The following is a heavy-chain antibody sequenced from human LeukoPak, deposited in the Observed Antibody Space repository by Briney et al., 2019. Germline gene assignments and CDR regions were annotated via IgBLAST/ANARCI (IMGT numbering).Heavy chain of an antibody. CDR3: AKGRSRVITFGGVVGY. D-gene: IGHD3-16*01. J-gene: IGHJ4*02. CDR1: GFTFSSYG. V-gene: IGHV3-33*06. Sequence: VQPGRSLRLSCAASGFTFSSYGMHWVRQAPGKGLEWVAVIWYDGSNKYYADSVKGRFTISRNNSKNTLYLQMNSLRAEDTAVYYCAKGRSRVITFGGVVGYWGQGTLVTVSS. CDR2: IWYDGSNK.